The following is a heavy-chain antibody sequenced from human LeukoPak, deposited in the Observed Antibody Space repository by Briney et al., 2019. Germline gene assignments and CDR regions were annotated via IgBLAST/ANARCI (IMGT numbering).Heavy chain of an antibody. CDR1: GYTFTSYG. D-gene: IGHD4-17*01. J-gene: IGHJ6*02. V-gene: IGHV1-18*01. CDR3: ARVGTTVTTFYYYYYGMDG. CDR2: ISAYNGNT. Sequence: GASVKVSCKASGYTFTSYGISWVRQAPGQGLEWMGWISAYNGNTNYAQKLQGRVTMTTDTSTSTAYMELRSLRSDDTAVYYCARVGTTVTTFYYYYYGMDGWGQGTKVTVSS.